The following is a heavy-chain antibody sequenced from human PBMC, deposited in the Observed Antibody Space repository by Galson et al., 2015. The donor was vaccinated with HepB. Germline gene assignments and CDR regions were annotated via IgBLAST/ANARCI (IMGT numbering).Heavy chain of an antibody. CDR2: IRGSGGST. J-gene: IGHJ4*02. D-gene: IGHD1-14*01. V-gene: IGHV3-23*01. CDR1: GFTFSSST. Sequence: SLRLSCAASGFTFSSSTMSWVRQAPGKGLEWVSGIRGSGGSTYYADSVKGWFTISRDNSKNTLYMQMNSLTAEDTAVYYCASGPDTPFDYWGQGIPVTVSS. CDR3: ASGPDTPFDY.